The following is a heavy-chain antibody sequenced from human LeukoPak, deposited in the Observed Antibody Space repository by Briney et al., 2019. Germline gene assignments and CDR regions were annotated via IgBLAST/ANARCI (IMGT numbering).Heavy chain of an antibody. J-gene: IGHJ4*02. D-gene: IGHD3-9*01. CDR3: ARDEYDILTGYIDY. V-gene: IGHV1-18*01. CDR2: ISAYNGNT. CDR1: GYTFTSYG. Sequence: ASVTVSCKASGYTFTSYGISWVRQAPGQGLEWMGWISAYNGNTNYAQKLQGRVTMTTDTSTSTAYMELRSLRSDDTAVYYCARDEYDILTGYIDYWGQGTLVTVSS.